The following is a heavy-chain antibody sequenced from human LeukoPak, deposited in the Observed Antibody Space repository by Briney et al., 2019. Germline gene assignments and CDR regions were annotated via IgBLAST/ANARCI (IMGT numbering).Heavy chain of an antibody. J-gene: IGHJ6*02. D-gene: IGHD3-10*01. CDR3: ARSSDSLYYYYGMDV. V-gene: IGHV4-31*03. CDR1: GGSISSGGYY. Sequence: PSQTLSLTCTVSGGSISSGGYYWSWIRQHPGKGLEWIGYIYYSGSTYCNPSLKSRVTISVDTSKNQFSLKLSSVTAADTAVYYCARSSDSLYYYYGMDVWGQGTTVTVSS. CDR2: IYYSGST.